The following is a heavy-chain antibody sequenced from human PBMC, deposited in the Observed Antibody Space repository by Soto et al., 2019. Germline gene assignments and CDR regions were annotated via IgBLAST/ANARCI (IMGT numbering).Heavy chain of an antibody. J-gene: IGHJ4*02. CDR1: GFTFSSSA. D-gene: IGHD1-26*01. Sequence: GGSLRLSCAASGFTFSSSAMNWVRQAPGKGLEWISIIGNGDGSTAYADSVKGRFTISGDNSKNTLYLQMNSLRAEDTAVYYCAKRRVGYNGRPGPFDYWGQGTLVTVSS. CDR3: AKRRVGYNGRPGPFDY. CDR2: IGNGDGST. V-gene: IGHV3-23*01.